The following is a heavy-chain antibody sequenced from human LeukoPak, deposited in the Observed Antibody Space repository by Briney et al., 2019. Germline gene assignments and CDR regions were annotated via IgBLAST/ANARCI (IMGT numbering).Heavy chain of an antibody. CDR2: NSYDGSNK. Sequence: TGRSLRLSCAASGFTFNTYGMHWVRQAPGKGLEWVAVNSYDGSNKYYADSVKGRFTISRDNSKNTLYLQMNSLRPEDTAVYFCAKDNCGGDCYASYYYGMVVWGQGTTVTVSS. CDR1: GFTFNTYG. V-gene: IGHV3-30*18. CDR3: AKDNCGGDCYASYYYGMVV. D-gene: IGHD2-21*02. J-gene: IGHJ6*02.